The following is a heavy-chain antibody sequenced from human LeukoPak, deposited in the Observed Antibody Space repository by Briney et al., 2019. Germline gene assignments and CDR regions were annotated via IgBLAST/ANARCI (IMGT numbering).Heavy chain of an antibody. J-gene: IGHJ4*02. CDR3: ARGRSGYYRFDY. CDR2: IYYSGST. Sequence: SETLSLTCTVSGGSISSSSYYWGWIRQPPGKGLEWIGNIYYSGSTYYNPSLESRVTISVDTSKNQFPLKLSSVTAADTAVYYCARGRSGYYRFDYWGQGTLVTVSS. D-gene: IGHD3-22*01. CDR1: GGSISSSSYY. V-gene: IGHV4-39*06.